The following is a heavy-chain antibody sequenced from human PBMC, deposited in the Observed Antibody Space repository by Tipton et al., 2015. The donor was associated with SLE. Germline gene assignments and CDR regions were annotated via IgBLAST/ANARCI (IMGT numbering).Heavy chain of an antibody. CDR1: GFTFDDYA. V-gene: IGHV3-9*01. J-gene: IGHJ6*03. CDR3: AKDPRCLEWPIPGYTDV. Sequence: SLRLSCAASGFTFDDYAMHWVRQAPGKGLEWVSGISWNSGSIGYADSVKGRFTISRDNAKNSLYLQMNSLRAEDAALYYCAKDPRCLEWPIPGYTDVWGKGTTVTVSS. CDR2: ISWNSGSI. D-gene: IGHD3-3*01.